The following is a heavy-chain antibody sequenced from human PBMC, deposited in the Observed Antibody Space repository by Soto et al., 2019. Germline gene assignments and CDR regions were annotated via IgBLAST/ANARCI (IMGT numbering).Heavy chain of an antibody. V-gene: IGHV4-39*01. CDR3: ARQEGDRAGCHGF. D-gene: IGHD2-2*01. CDR1: GGSIGSSSYY. J-gene: IGHJ4*02. Sequence: QVQLQESGPGLVKPSETLSLTCAVSGGSIGSSSYYWGWIRQAPGKGLEWIGSVYYSGSTLYNPCLSGRVTISLDTSQLQFSLQLNSVTPADTAMYYCARQEGDRAGCHGFWGRVILFTVSS. CDR2: VYYSGST.